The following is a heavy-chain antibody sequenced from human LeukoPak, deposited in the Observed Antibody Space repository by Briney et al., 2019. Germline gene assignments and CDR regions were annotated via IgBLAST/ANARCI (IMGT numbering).Heavy chain of an antibody. CDR3: ARAPLYCSSTSCYTRDYYYYYYMDV. CDR1: GGTFSSYA. Sequence: SVKVSCKASGGTFSSYAISWLRQAPGQGLEWMGGIIPIFGTANYAQKFQGRVTITADESTSTAYMELSSLRSEDTAVYYCARAPLYCSSTSCYTRDYYYYYYMDVWGKGTTVTVSS. V-gene: IGHV1-69*01. J-gene: IGHJ6*03. CDR2: IIPIFGTA. D-gene: IGHD2-2*02.